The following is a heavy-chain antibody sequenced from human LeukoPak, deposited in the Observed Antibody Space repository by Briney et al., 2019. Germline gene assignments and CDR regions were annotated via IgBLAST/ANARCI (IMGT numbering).Heavy chain of an antibody. CDR2: IYYSGST. J-gene: IGHJ4*02. CDR1: GGSISSGGYY. D-gene: IGHD3-22*01. CDR3: ARHRSNYYDSSGYYLPFDY. V-gene: IGHV4-31*03. Sequence: PSETLSLTCTVSGGSISSGGYYWSWNRQHPGKGLEWIGYIYYSGSTYYNPSLKSRVTISVDTSKNQFSLKLSSVTAADTAVYYCARHRSNYYDSSGYYLPFDYWGQGTLVTVSS.